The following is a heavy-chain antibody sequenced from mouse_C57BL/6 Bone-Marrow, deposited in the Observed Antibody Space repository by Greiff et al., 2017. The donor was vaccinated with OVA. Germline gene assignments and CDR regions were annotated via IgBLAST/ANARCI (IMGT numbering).Heavy chain of an antibody. CDR2: IYPRSGNT. Sequence: QVQLQQSGAELARPGASVKLSCKASGYTFTSYGISWVKQRTGQGLEWIGEIYPRSGNTYYNEKFKGKATLTADKSSSTAYMELRSLTSEDSAVYVCAREEITTGYFDYWGKGTTLTVSS. D-gene: IGHD1-1*01. CDR3: AREEITTGYFDY. CDR1: GYTFTSYG. J-gene: IGHJ2*01. V-gene: IGHV1-81*01.